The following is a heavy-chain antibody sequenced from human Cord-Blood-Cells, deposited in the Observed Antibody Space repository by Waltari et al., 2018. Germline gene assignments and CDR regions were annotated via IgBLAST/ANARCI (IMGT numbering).Heavy chain of an antibody. V-gene: IGHV1-8*01. D-gene: IGHD6-13*01. CDR3: ARGLGAAAGRVDY. Sequence: QVQLVQSGAEVKKPGASVKVSCKASGYTFTSYDINWVRQATGQGLEWMGGMNPNRGNTGYAQKFQGGVTMTRNTSISTAYMELSSLRSEDMAVYYCARGLGAAAGRVDYWGQGTLVTVSS. CDR2: MNPNRGNT. CDR1: GYTFTSYD. J-gene: IGHJ4*02.